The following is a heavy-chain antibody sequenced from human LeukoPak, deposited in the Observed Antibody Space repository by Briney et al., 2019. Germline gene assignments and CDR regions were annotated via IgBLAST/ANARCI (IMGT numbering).Heavy chain of an antibody. CDR1: GYSFTSYW. V-gene: IGHV5-51*01. Sequence: LGESLKISCKGSGYSFTSYWIGWVRQMPGKGLEWXXXIYPGASDTRYSPSFQGQVTISADKSISTAYLQWSSLKASDTAMYYCARGGTPYYNWFDPWGQGTLVTVSS. J-gene: IGHJ5*02. D-gene: IGHD2-15*01. CDR2: IYPGASDT. CDR3: ARGGTPYYNWFDP.